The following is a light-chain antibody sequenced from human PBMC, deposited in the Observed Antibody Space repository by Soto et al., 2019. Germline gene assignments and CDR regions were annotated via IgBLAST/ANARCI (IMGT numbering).Light chain of an antibody. Sequence: EIVMTQSPATLSVSPGETATLSCRASQSVSYNLAWYQQKPGQGPRLLTYGAFTRATGIPARFSGSGSGTDFTLTISSLQSEDFAVYYCQQYKNWPPLTFGGGTKVEIK. J-gene: IGKJ4*01. CDR1: QSVSYN. V-gene: IGKV3-15*01. CDR2: GAF. CDR3: QQYKNWPPLT.